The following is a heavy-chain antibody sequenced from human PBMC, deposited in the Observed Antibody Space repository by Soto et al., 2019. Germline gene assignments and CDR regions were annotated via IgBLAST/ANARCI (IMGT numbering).Heavy chain of an antibody. J-gene: IGHJ4*02. CDR2: IKQDGSEK. Sequence: GGSLRLSCAASGFTFSSYWMSWVRQAPGKGLEWVANIKQDGSEKYYVDSVKGRFTISRDNAKNSLYLQMNSLRAEDTAVYYCFCYYGSSGYYSRFDYWGQGTLVTVSS. D-gene: IGHD3-22*01. CDR3: FCYYGSSGYYSRFDY. CDR1: GFTFSSYW. V-gene: IGHV3-7*01.